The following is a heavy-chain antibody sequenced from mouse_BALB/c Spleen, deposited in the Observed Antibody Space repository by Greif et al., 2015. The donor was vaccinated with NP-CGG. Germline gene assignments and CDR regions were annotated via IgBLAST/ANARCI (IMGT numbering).Heavy chain of an antibody. Sequence: QVQLQQSGAELMKPGASVKISCKATGYTFSSYWIEWVKQRPGHGLEWIGEILPGSGSTNYNEKFKGKATFTADTSSNTAYMQLSSLTSEDSAVYYCARHYYRYDVWYFDVWGAGTTVTVSS. CDR3: ARHYYRYDVWYFDV. V-gene: IGHV1-9*01. CDR1: GYTFSSYW. D-gene: IGHD2-14*01. J-gene: IGHJ1*01. CDR2: ILPGSGST.